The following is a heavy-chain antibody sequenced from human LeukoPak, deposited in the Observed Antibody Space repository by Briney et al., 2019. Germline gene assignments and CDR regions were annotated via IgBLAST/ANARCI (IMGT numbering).Heavy chain of an antibody. CDR1: GGSISSGGYY. Sequence: SETLSLTCTVSGGSISSGGYYWSWIRQHPGKGLAWIGYIYYSGSTYYNPSLKSRVTISVDTSKNQFSLKLSSVTAADTAVYYCARSGDYGPIYYFDYWGQGTLVTVSS. D-gene: IGHD4-17*01. CDR2: IYYSGST. CDR3: ARSGDYGPIYYFDY. J-gene: IGHJ4*02. V-gene: IGHV4-31*03.